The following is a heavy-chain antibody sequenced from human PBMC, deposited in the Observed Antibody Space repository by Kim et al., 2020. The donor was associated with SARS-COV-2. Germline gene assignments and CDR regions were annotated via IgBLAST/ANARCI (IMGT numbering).Heavy chain of an antibody. CDR1: GGSFSGYY. CDR3: ARTPMIGPLTKKRKYYFDS. Sequence: SETLSLTCAVYGGSFSGYYWSWIRQPPGKGLEWIGEINHSGSTNYNPSLKSRVTISVDTSKNQFSLKLSSVTAADTAVYYCARTPMIGPLTKKRKYYFDSWGQGTLVTVSS. V-gene: IGHV4-34*01. D-gene: IGHD3-10*02. CDR2: INHSGST. J-gene: IGHJ4*02.